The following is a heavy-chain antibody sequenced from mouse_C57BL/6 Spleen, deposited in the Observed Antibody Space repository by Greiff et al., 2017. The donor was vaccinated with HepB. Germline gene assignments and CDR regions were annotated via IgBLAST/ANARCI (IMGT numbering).Heavy chain of an antibody. V-gene: IGHV1-76*01. D-gene: IGHD1-1*01. CDR3: ARMEIYYYGSSYPSYAMDY. CDR2: IYPGSGNT. Sequence: QVQLQQSGAELVRPGASVKLSCKASGYTFTDYYINWVKQRPGQGLEWIARIYPGSGNTYYNEKFKGKATLTAEKSSSTAYMQLSSLTSEDSAVYFCARMEIYYYGSSYPSYAMDYWGQGTSVTVSS. J-gene: IGHJ4*01. CDR1: GYTFTDYY.